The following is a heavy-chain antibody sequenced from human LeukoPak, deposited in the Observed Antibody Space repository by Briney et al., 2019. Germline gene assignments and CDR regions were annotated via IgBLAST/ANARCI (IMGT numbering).Heavy chain of an antibody. D-gene: IGHD2-2*01. J-gene: IGHJ6*03. CDR2: ISAYNGNT. Sequence: ASVKVSCKASGYTFTSYGISWVRQAPGQGLERMGWISAYNGNTNYAQKLQGRVTMTTDTSTSTAYMELRSLRSDDTAVYYCARDAVRVVPAAPYYYYMDVWGKGTTVTVSS. CDR1: GYTFTSYG. CDR3: ARDAVRVVPAAPYYYYMDV. V-gene: IGHV1-18*01.